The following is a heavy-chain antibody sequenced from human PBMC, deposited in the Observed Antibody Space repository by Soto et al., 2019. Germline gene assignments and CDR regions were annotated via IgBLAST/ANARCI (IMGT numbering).Heavy chain of an antibody. Sequence: GGSLRLSCAASGFTFSSYGMHWVRQAPGKGLEWVAVIWYDGSNKYYADSVKGRFTISRDNSKNTLYLQMNSLRAEDTAVYYCAREYQLLLDYYYYGMDVWGQGTTVTVSS. D-gene: IGHD2-2*01. CDR2: IWYDGSNK. CDR3: AREYQLLLDYYYYGMDV. J-gene: IGHJ6*02. V-gene: IGHV3-33*01. CDR1: GFTFSSYG.